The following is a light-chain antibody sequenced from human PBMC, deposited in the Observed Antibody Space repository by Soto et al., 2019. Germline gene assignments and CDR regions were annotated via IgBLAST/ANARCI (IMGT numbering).Light chain of an antibody. CDR2: TDY. V-gene: IGLV1-44*01. J-gene: IGLJ1*01. Sequence: QSVLTQPPSASGTPGQRVTISCSGSSSNIGSHTVSWFQQLPETAPKLLIYTDYQRASGVPDRFSGSKSGTSASLAIIGLQAEDEADYFCKSYAGSNTYVFGSGTKLTVL. CDR1: SSNIGSHT. CDR3: KSYAGSNTYV.